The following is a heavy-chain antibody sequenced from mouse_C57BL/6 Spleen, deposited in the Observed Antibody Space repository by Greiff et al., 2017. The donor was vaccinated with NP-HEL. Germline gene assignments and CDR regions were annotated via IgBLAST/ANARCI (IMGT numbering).Heavy chain of an antibody. D-gene: IGHD2-4*01. CDR3: ARGNMRLRRFAY. V-gene: IGHV1-50*01. Sequence: VQLQQPGAELVKPGASVKLSCKASGYTFTSYWMQWVKQRPGQGLEWIGEIDPSDSYTNYNQKFKGKATLTVDTSSSTAYMQLSSLTSEDSAVYYCARGNMRLRRFAYWGQGTLVTVSA. J-gene: IGHJ3*01. CDR1: GYTFTSYW. CDR2: IDPSDSYT.